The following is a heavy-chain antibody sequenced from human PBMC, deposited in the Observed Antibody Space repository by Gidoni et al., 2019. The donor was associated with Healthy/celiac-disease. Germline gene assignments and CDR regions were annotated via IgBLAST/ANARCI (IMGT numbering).Heavy chain of an antibody. Sequence: EVQLLESGGGLVQPGGSLRLSCAASGFTFSNYAMSWVRQAPGKGLEWVSAISGSGGSTYYADSVKGRFTISRDNSKNTLYLQMNSLRAEDTAVYYCAKEYYDILTGYYGKYWYFDLWGRGTLVTVSS. D-gene: IGHD3-9*01. CDR2: ISGSGGST. V-gene: IGHV3-23*01. J-gene: IGHJ2*01. CDR1: GFTFSNYA. CDR3: AKEYYDILTGYYGKYWYFDL.